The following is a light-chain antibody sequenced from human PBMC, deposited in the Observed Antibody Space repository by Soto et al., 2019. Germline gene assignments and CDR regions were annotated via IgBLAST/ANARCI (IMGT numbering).Light chain of an antibody. CDR1: NIGSKS. Sequence: SYELTQPPSVSVAPGQTARLTCGGNNIGSKSLHWYQQKPGQAPVLVVYDDSDRPSGIPERFSGSNSGNTATLTISRVEAGEEADYYCQVWDSSSDHPYVFGTGTKVTVL. V-gene: IGLV3-21*02. CDR3: QVWDSSSDHPYV. CDR2: DDS. J-gene: IGLJ1*01.